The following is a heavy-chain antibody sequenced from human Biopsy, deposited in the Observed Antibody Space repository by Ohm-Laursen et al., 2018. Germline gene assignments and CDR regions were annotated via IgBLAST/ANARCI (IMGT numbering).Heavy chain of an antibody. CDR3: ARATNSTDWPYYYFYGMDV. J-gene: IGHJ6*02. CDR1: GGSISSDY. D-gene: IGHD2/OR15-2a*01. V-gene: IGHV4-59*01. Sequence: SETLSLTCTVSGGSISSDYWSWIRQTPGKGLEWIGYIYCSGSTNYNPSLKSRVTISVDTSKNQFSLRLNSVTAADTAVYYCARATNSTDWPYYYFYGMDVWGQGTTVTVSS. CDR2: IYCSGST.